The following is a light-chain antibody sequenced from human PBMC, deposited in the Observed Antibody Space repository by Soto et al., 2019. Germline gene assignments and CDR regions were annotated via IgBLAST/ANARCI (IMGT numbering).Light chain of an antibody. Sequence: QSVLTQPPSASGTPGQRVSISCSGSSTNIGRNSISWYQNLPGTAPKLLIYTNNQRPSGVPARFSGSKSGTSASLAISGLQSEDEADYYCSSYTSSSTLDLVFGGGTQLTVL. J-gene: IGLJ2*01. CDR3: SSYTSSSTLDLV. CDR2: TNN. V-gene: IGLV1-44*01. CDR1: STNIGRNS.